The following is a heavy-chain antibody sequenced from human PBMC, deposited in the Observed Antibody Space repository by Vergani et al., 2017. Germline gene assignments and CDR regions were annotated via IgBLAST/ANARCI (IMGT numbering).Heavy chain of an antibody. Sequence: QVQLQESGPGLAKPSETLSLTCTVSGYSISSGYYWGWIRQPPGKGLEWIGSIYHSGSTYYNPSLESRVTMSVDTSKSQFSLKLTSVTAADTAVYYCARQKDYYMDVWGKGATVTVS. CDR2: IYHSGST. CDR3: ARQKDYYMDV. CDR1: GYSISSGYY. V-gene: IGHV4-38-2*02. J-gene: IGHJ6*03.